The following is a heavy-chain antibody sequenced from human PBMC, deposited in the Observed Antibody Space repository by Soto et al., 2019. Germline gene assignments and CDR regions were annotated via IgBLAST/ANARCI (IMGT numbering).Heavy chain of an antibody. CDR1: GFTFSRYS. CDR2: ISSSSDTI. D-gene: IGHD6-6*01. CDR3: ARGRPAYY. V-gene: IGHV3-48*02. Sequence: EVQLVESGGGLVQPGGSLRLSCAASGFTFSRYSMNWVRQAPGKGLEWLSYISSSSDTIYLADSVRGRFTISRDSAKNSRYLHMNSLRDEDTAVYYCARGRPAYYWGQGTLVTVSS. J-gene: IGHJ4*02.